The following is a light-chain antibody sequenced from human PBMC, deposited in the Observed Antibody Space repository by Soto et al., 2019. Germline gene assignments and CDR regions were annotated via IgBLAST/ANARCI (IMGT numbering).Light chain of an antibody. V-gene: IGKV3-15*01. CDR2: GAS. CDR3: QQYNNPLT. CDR1: QSVSSN. Sequence: EIVMTQSPATLSVSPGERATLSCRASQSVSSNLAWYQQKPGQAPRLLIYGASTRATGIPARFSGSGSGTEFTLTLSRLQSEDFAFYYCQQYNNPLTFGGGTKVEIK. J-gene: IGKJ4*01.